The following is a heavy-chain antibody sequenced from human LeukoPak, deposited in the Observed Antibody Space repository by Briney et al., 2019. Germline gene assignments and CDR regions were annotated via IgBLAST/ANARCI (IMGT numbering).Heavy chain of an antibody. CDR2: ISAYNGNT. D-gene: IGHD5-12*01. Sequence: ASVTVSFKASGYTFTSYGISWVRQAPGQGREWMGWISAYNGNTNYAQKLQGRGTLPTDTSPSTAYMELRSLRSDDTAVYYCARDGHSGYDWFYYYYYYMDVWGKGTTVTISS. J-gene: IGHJ6*03. CDR1: GYTFTSYG. V-gene: IGHV1-18*01. CDR3: ARDGHSGYDWFYYYYYYMDV.